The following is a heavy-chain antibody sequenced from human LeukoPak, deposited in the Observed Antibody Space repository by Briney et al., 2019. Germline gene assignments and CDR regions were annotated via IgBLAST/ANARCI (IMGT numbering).Heavy chain of an antibody. CDR3: ARGNSSSWYPRYYYYYYGMDV. J-gene: IGHJ6*02. CDR2: IWYDGSNK. CDR1: GFTFSSYG. D-gene: IGHD6-13*01. Sequence: GGSLRLSCAASGFTFSSYGMHWVRQAPGKGLEWVAVIWYDGSNKYYADSVKGRFTISRDNSKNTLYLQMNSLRAEDTAVYYCARGNSSSWYPRYYYYYYGMDVWGQGTTVTVSS. V-gene: IGHV3-33*01.